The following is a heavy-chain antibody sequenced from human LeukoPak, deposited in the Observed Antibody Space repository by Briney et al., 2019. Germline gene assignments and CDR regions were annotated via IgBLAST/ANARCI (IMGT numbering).Heavy chain of an antibody. CDR1: GDSVSSNSVT. CDR3: ARRLTQYDCFDP. V-gene: IGHV6-1*01. Sequence: SQTLSLTCAISGDSVSSNSVTWNWIRQSPSRGLEWLGRTYYRSTWYNDYAVSVRGRITVNPDTPKNQFSLHLNSVTSEDTAVYYCARRLTQYDCFDPWGQGILVTVSS. D-gene: IGHD2-2*01. J-gene: IGHJ5*02. CDR2: TYYRSTWYN.